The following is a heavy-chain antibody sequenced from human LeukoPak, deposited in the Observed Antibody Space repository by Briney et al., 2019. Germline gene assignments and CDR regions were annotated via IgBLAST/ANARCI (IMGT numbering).Heavy chain of an antibody. CDR1: GFTFSSYA. Sequence: PGGSLRLSCAASGFTFSSYAMSWVRQAPGKGLEWVSAISGSGGSTYYADSVKGRCTISRDNSKNTLYLQMNSLRAEDTAVYYCAKDQGGVVGATHFDYWGQGTLVTVSS. CDR2: ISGSGGST. V-gene: IGHV3-23*01. CDR3: AKDQGGVVGATHFDY. J-gene: IGHJ4*02. D-gene: IGHD1-26*01.